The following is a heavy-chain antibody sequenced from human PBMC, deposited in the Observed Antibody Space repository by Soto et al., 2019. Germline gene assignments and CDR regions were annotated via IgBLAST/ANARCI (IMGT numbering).Heavy chain of an antibody. J-gene: IGHJ5*02. CDR3: ARAPTYGDYEGGGWFDP. Sequence: ASVKVSCKASGYTFTSYAMHWVRQAPGQRLEWMGWISAGNGNTKYSQKFQGRVTITRDTSASTAYMELSSLRSEDTAVYYCARAPTYGDYEGGGWFDPWGQGTLVTVSS. D-gene: IGHD4-17*01. V-gene: IGHV1-3*01. CDR2: ISAGNGNT. CDR1: GYTFTSYA.